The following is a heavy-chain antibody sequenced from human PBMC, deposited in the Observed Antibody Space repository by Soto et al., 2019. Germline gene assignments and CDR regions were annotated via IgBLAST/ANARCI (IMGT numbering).Heavy chain of an antibody. CDR2: VYQSGNA. Sequence: QLQLQESGSGLMKPSQTLSLTCTVSGGSIRRDAYAWSWIRQPPGKGLEWIGYVYQSGNAYYNPSLESRVTISLDASRNEFSLKLTSVTAADTAVYFCARVEYATETYYYDHWGQGTLITVSP. CDR1: GGSIRRDAYA. V-gene: IGHV4-30-2*01. D-gene: IGHD3-22*01. CDR3: ARVEYATETYYYDH. J-gene: IGHJ5*02.